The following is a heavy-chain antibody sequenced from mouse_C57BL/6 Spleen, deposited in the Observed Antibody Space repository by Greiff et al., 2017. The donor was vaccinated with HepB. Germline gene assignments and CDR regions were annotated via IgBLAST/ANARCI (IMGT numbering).Heavy chain of an antibody. CDR1: GYAFSSSW. V-gene: IGHV1-82*01. D-gene: IGHD2-3*01. CDR2: IYPGDGDT. CDR3: ARRREGYYLYFDV. J-gene: IGHJ1*03. Sequence: QVQLKESGPELVKPGASVKISCKASGYAFSSSWMNWVKQRPGKGLEWIGRIYPGDGDTNYNGKFKGKATLTADKSSSTAYMQLSSLTSEDSAVYFCARRREGYYLYFDVWGTGTTVTVSS.